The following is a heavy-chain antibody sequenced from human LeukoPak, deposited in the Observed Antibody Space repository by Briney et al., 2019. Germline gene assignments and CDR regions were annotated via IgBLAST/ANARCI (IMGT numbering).Heavy chain of an antibody. V-gene: IGHV4-61*02. CDR2: IYTSGST. D-gene: IGHD6-6*01. CDR1: GGSISSGSYY. CDR3: ARDSWGIAARLDYYYYYMDV. J-gene: IGHJ6*03. Sequence: KPSETLSLTCTVSGGSISSGSYYWSWIRQPAGKGLEWIGRIYTSGSTNYNPSLKSRVTISVDTSKNQFFLKLSSVTAADTAVYYCARDSWGIAARLDYYYYYMDVWGKGTTVTVSS.